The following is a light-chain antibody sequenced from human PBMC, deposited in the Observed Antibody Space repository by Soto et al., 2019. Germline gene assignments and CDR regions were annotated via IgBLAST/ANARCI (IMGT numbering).Light chain of an antibody. CDR2: GAP. CDR1: QSVGNN. J-gene: IGKJ1*01. Sequence: DTVMTQSPATMSMSPGERASLSCGASQSVGNNLAWYRQKPGQAPRLLVYGAPTRATGVPARFSGSWSGTECTLIISSLQSEDVAVYYCQQYNSWPRTLGQGTKVDI. V-gene: IGKV3-15*01. CDR3: QQYNSWPRT.